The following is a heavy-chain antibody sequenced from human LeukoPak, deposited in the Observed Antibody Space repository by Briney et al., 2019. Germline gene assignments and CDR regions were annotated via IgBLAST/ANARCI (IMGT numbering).Heavy chain of an antibody. CDR1: GFTFSSYA. V-gene: IGHV3-23*01. D-gene: IGHD6-13*01. CDR3: AKVESTSWSRGNWFDP. J-gene: IGHJ5*02. CDR2: ISGSGTGT. Sequence: GGSLRLSCSASGFTFSSYAMSWVRQAPGKGLEWVSAISGSGTGTYYADSVKGRFTISRDNSKNTLFVQMNSLRADDTAVYYCAKVESTSWSRGNWFDPWGQGTLVTVSS.